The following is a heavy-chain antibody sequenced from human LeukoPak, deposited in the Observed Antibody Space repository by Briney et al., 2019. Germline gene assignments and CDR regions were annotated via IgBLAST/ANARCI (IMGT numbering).Heavy chain of an antibody. D-gene: IGHD6-19*01. CDR3: AKSIAVAFYS. CDR1: GFTFSSYT. J-gene: IGHJ4*02. V-gene: IGHV3-48*01. CDR2: ITSGSNTI. Sequence: GGSLRLSCAASGFTFSSYTMNWVRQAPGKGLEWVSIITSGSNTIKYAASVEGRFTVSRDNAKNSLYLQMNSLRAEDTAVYYCAKSIAVAFYSWGQGTLVTVSS.